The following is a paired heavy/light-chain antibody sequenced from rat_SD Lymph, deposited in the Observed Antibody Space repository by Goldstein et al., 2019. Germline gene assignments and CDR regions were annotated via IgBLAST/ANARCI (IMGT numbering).Light chain of an antibody. J-gene: IGKJ2-1*01. V-gene: IGKV2S11*01. CDR3: AQFLEYPPT. Sequence: DIVLTQAPLSVSVTPGESASISCRSSKSLLSSKGITSLYWYLQKPGKSPQLLIFRMSNLASGIPDRFSGSGSETDFTLKITKVETEDVGVYYCAQFLEYPPTFGAGTNLELK. CDR1: KSLLSSKGITS. CDR2: RMS.
Heavy chain of an antibody. Sequence: EVQLKESGPGLVQPSQTLSLTCTVSGFSLTDYSVHWVRQPPGKGLEWMGVMWTGGSTAYNSALKSRLSISRDTSKSQVFLKMNSLQTEDTAIYYCIRAKDYVMDAWGQGASVTVSS. V-gene: IGHV2S63*01. J-gene: IGHJ4*01. CDR3: IRAKDYVMDA. CDR2: MWTGGST. CDR1: GFSLTDYS.